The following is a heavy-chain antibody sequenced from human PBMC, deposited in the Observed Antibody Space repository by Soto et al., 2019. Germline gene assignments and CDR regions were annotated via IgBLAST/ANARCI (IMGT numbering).Heavy chain of an antibody. V-gene: IGHV3-7*01. CDR3: AKSEGYSFDI. CDR1: GLSFSSHW. J-gene: IGHJ3*02. CDR2: IRQDGGEE. Sequence: EVQLVESGGGLVQPGGSLRLSCAASGLSFSSHWMSWVRQAPGRGLEWVANIRQDGGEEQYSVSVKGRFTLSRDNAKNSLYLQMNGLRVDDTAVYYCAKSEGYSFDIRGQGTMVTVSS. D-gene: IGHD1-1*01.